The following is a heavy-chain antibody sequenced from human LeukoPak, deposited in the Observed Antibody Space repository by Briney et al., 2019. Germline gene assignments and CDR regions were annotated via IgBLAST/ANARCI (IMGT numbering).Heavy chain of an antibody. D-gene: IGHD5-18*01. Sequence: VGPLRLSCAASGVTFSRDSMNSGRQGPGKGRECVSSISSSSSYIYYADSVKGRFTISTDTVKTSLYLQMNSLRAEDTAVYSCARAKDTAMVFDYWGQGTLVTVSS. CDR3: ARAKDTAMVFDY. J-gene: IGHJ4*02. V-gene: IGHV3-21*01. CDR2: ISSSSSYI. CDR1: GVTFSRDS.